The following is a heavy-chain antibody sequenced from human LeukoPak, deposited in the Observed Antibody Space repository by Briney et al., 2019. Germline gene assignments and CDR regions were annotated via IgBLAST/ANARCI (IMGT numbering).Heavy chain of an antibody. CDR1: GYSFTTFW. Sequence: GASLKISCKASGYSFTTFWIGWVRQMPGKGLEWMGVIYPGDSKTRYSPSFQGHVTSSADKSITTAYLQWSSLKASVTAVYFCARQIELASANFDGWGQGTLVTVSS. CDR3: ARQIELASANFDG. CDR2: IYPGDSKT. J-gene: IGHJ4*02. V-gene: IGHV5-51*01. D-gene: IGHD6-19*01.